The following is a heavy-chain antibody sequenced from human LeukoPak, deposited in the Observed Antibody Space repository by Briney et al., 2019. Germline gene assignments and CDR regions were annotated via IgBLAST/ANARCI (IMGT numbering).Heavy chain of an antibody. CDR2: IYTSGST. Sequence: LSPTRTVSGGALSCYYWSWVRQPAGKGLEGIWRIYTSGSTNYKPSLKSRVTMSVDTSKNQFSLKLSSVTAADTAVYYCARVVPAAIMSFWYFDLWGRGTLVTVSS. CDR1: GGALSCYY. J-gene: IGHJ2*01. CDR3: ARVVPAAIMSFWYFDL. D-gene: IGHD2-2*02. V-gene: IGHV4-4*07.